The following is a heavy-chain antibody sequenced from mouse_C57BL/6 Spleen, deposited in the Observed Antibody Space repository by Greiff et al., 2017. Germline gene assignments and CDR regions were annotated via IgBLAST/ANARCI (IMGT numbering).Heavy chain of an antibody. J-gene: IGHJ4*01. V-gene: IGHV1-26*01. CDR2: INPNNGGT. CDR1: GYTFTDYY. Sequence: EVQLQQSGPELVKPGASVKISCKASGYTFTDYYMNWVKQSHGKSLEWIGDINPNNGGTSYNQKFKGKATLTVDKSSSTAYMELRSLTSEDSAGYYCARSFYYGSSYAMDYWGQGTSVTVSS. CDR3: ARSFYYGSSYAMDY. D-gene: IGHD1-1*01.